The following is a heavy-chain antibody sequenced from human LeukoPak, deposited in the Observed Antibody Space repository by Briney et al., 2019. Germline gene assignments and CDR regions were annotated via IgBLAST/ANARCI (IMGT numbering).Heavy chain of an antibody. CDR3: ARDRATVNDLDY. J-gene: IGHJ4*02. Sequence: GGSLLLSCAASGFTFSSYAMHWVRQAPGKGLEWVAVISYDGSNKYYADSVKGRFTISRDNSKNTLYLQMNSLRAEDTAVYYCARDRATVNDLDYWGQGTLVTVSS. CDR1: GFTFSSYA. CDR2: ISYDGSNK. V-gene: IGHV3-30-3*01. D-gene: IGHD4-17*01.